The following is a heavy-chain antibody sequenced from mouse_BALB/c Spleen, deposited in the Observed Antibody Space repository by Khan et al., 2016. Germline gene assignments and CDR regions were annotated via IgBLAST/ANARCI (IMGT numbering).Heavy chain of an antibody. Sequence: EVQLQEAGPGLVKSSQSLSLTCTVSGYSITSDYAWNWIRQFPGNKLEWMGYIGYSGSTSYNPSLKSRISITRDSSKNPFFLQFNSVTTEDTATYYCALLRLAYWGQGTLVTASA. CDR2: IGYSGST. J-gene: IGHJ3*01. CDR3: ALLRLAY. D-gene: IGHD1-2*01. CDR1: GYSITSDYA. V-gene: IGHV3-2*02.